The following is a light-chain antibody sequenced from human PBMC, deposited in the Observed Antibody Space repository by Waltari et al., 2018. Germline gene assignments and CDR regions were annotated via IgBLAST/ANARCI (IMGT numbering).Light chain of an antibody. Sequence: QSVLTQPPSASGTPGQRVTISCSGTSSTIVSNTVTWYQQLPGTAPKLLIYSTNQRPSGVPDRFSGSKSGTSASLAISGLQSEDEADYYCAAWDDSLNGPGVFGGGTKLTVL. CDR2: STN. CDR1: SSTIVSNT. V-gene: IGLV1-44*01. J-gene: IGLJ2*01. CDR3: AAWDDSLNGPGV.